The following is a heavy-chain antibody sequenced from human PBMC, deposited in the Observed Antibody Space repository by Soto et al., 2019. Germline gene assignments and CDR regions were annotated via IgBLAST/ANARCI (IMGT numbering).Heavy chain of an antibody. CDR3: ARVVDYCDPYYYYGMDV. CDR2: IVVGSGNT. D-gene: IGHD3-22*01. Sequence: SVKVSCKASGFTLTSSAMQWVRQARGQRLEWIGWIVVGSGNTNYAQKFQERVTITRDMSTSTAYMELSSLRSEDTAVYYCARVVDYCDPYYYYGMDVWGQGTTVTVSS. CDR1: GFTLTSSA. J-gene: IGHJ6*02. V-gene: IGHV1-58*02.